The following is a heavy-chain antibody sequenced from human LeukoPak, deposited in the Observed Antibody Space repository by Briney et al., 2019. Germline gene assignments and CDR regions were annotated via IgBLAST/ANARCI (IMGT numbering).Heavy chain of an antibody. D-gene: IGHD4-17*01. CDR2: HYDSGST. J-gene: IGHJ4*02. CDR1: SGPFYSYY. Sequence: PSETLSLTCTVSSGPFYSYYWSWIRQAPGKGLEWIGYHYDSGSTHYNPSLKSRVTISLDTSKNQFSLNLSSVTAADTAVYYCARHSWVNGYFDYWGQGILVTVSS. V-gene: IGHV4-59*08. CDR3: ARHSWVNGYFDY.